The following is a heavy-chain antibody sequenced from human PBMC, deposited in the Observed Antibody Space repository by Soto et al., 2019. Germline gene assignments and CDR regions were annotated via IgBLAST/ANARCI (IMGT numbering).Heavy chain of an antibody. V-gene: IGHV1-69*13. J-gene: IGHJ6*02. D-gene: IGHD2-15*01. CDR3: ARRYCSGGSCYSGMDV. Sequence: SVKVSCKASGGTFSSYAISWVRQAPGQGLEWMGGIIPIFGTANYAQKFQGRVTITADESTSTAYMELSSLRSEDTAVYYCARRYCSGGSCYSGMDVWGQGTTVTVSS. CDR1: GGTFSSYA. CDR2: IIPIFGTA.